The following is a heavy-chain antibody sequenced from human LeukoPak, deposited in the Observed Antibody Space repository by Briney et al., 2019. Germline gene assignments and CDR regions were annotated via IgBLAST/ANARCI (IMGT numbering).Heavy chain of an antibody. CDR1: GFTFSSYG. D-gene: IGHD3-9*01. CDR2: IWYDGSNK. Sequence: PGGSLRLSCAASGFTFSSYGMHWVRQAPGKGLEWVAVIWYDGSNKYYADSVKGRFTISRDKSKSTLYLQMNSLRAEDTAVYYCARDGILTTNDYWGQGTLVTVSS. J-gene: IGHJ4*02. V-gene: IGHV3-33*01. CDR3: ARDGILTTNDY.